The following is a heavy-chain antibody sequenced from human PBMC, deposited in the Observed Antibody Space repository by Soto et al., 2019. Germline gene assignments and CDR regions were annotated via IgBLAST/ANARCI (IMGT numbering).Heavy chain of an antibody. Sequence: QVQLVQSGAEVKKPGSSVKVSCKASGGTFSSYAISWVRQAPGQGLEWMGGIIPIFGTANYAQKFQGRVKITADKSTSTAYMERSSLRSEDTAVYYCARDPPDSSWSGWFYYGMDVWGQGTTVTVSS. D-gene: IGHD6-13*01. J-gene: IGHJ6*02. CDR3: ARDPPDSSWSGWFYYGMDV. V-gene: IGHV1-69*06. CDR2: IIPIFGTA. CDR1: GGTFSSYA.